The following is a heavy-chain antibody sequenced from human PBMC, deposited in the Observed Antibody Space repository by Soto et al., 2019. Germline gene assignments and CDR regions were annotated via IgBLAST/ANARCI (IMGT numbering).Heavy chain of an antibody. D-gene: IGHD1-7*01. Sequence: ASVKVSCKASGYTFTSYAIHWVRQAPGQRLEWMGWINTGNGNTKYSQKFRDGVTITMDTSATTAYIELSSLRSEDTAVYYCARDRVNGNYRRYGTDVWGQGTTVTVSS. J-gene: IGHJ6*02. CDR3: ARDRVNGNYRRYGTDV. CDR1: GYTFTSYA. V-gene: IGHV1-3*04. CDR2: INTGNGNT.